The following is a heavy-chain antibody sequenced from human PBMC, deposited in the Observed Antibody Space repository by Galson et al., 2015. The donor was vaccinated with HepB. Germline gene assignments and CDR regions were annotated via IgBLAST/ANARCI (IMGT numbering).Heavy chain of an antibody. V-gene: IGHV3-23*01. Sequence: SLRLSCAASGFTFSSYAMSWVRQAPGKGLEWVSAISNSGGSTYYADSVKGRFTISRDNSKNSLYLQMNSLRAEDTALYYCARDETTMARGVIHKWYSGYWGQGILVTVSS. CDR1: GFTFSSYA. J-gene: IGHJ4*02. D-gene: IGHD3-10*01. CDR2: ISNSGGST. CDR3: ARDETTMARGVIHKWYSGY.